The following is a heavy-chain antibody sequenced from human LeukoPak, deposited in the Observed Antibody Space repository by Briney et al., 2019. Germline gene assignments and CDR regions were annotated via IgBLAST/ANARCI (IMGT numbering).Heavy chain of an antibody. D-gene: IGHD6-19*01. V-gene: IGHV3-23*01. CDR3: AKELRPGIAVDKGVIDY. CDR2: ISGSGGST. Sequence: GGSLRLSCAASGFTFSSYAMSWVRQAPGKGLEWVSAISGSGGSTYYADSVKGRFTVSRDNSKNTLYLQMNSLRAEDTAVYYCAKELRPGIAVDKGVIDYWGQGTLVTVSS. J-gene: IGHJ4*02. CDR1: GFTFSSYA.